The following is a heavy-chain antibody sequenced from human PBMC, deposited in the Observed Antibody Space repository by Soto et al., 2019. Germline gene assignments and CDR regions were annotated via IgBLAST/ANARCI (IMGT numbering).Heavy chain of an antibody. Sequence: QVQLVQSGAEEKKPGASVKVSCKASGYTFTSYAMHWVRQAPGQRLEWMGWINAGNGNTKYSQKFRGRVTITRDTSASTAYMELSSLRSEDTAVYYCARDRGSGSSFGYWGQGTLVTVSS. CDR1: GYTFTSYA. CDR2: INAGNGNT. D-gene: IGHD3-10*01. CDR3: ARDRGSGSSFGY. V-gene: IGHV1-3*05. J-gene: IGHJ4*02.